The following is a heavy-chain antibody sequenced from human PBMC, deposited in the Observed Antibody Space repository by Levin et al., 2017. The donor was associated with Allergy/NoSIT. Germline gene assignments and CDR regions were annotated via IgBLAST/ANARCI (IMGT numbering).Heavy chain of an antibody. CDR3: ARYSCSGGACFTLSAYNY. CDR2: LRNKANGGTT. CDR1: GFSFGDYS. Sequence: QAGGSLRLSCIGSGFSFGDYSMSWFRQAPGKGLEWVGSLRNKANGGTTQYAASVKDRFTISRDDSKNIAYLQMKSLNTEDTAIYFCARYSCSGGACFTLSAYNYWGQGTLVTVSS. D-gene: IGHD2-15*01. V-gene: IGHV3-49*03. J-gene: IGHJ4*02.